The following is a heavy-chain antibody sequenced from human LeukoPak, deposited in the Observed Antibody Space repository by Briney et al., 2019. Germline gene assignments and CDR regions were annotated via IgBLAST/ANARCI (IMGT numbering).Heavy chain of an antibody. CDR2: MNPNSGNT. CDR3: ARGLRRNRRYYFDY. D-gene: IGHD4-17*01. Sequence: ASVKVSCKASGYTFTSYDINWVPQATGQGLEWMGWMNPNSGNTGYAQKFQGRVTMTRNTSISTAYTEQSSLRSEDTAVYYCARGLRRNRRYYFDYWGQGTLVTVSS. CDR1: GYTFTSYD. J-gene: IGHJ4*02. V-gene: IGHV1-8*01.